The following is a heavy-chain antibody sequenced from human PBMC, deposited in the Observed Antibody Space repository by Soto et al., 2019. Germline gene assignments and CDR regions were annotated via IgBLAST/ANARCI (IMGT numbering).Heavy chain of an antibody. CDR1: GFTVSSNY. CDR3: AREGAYYYDSSGYYYNI. V-gene: IGHV3-53*04. Sequence: GGSLRLSCAASGFTVSSNYMSWVRQAPGKGLEWVSVIYSGGSTYYADSVKGRFTISRHNSKNTLYLQMNSLRAEDTAVYYCAREGAYYYDSSGYYYNIWGQGTMVTVSS. CDR2: IYSGGST. D-gene: IGHD3-22*01. J-gene: IGHJ3*02.